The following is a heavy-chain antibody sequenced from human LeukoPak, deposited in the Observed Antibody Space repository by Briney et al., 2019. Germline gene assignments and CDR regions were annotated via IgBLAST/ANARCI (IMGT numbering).Heavy chain of an antibody. J-gene: IGHJ3*02. V-gene: IGHV3-49*04. CDR3: TTDYNSRNHLDAFDI. Sequence: GGSLRLSCATSGFTFGFYEMNWVRQAPGKGPEWVGFNRVIAYGGTTEYAASVKGSFTISRDDSKSIAYLQMNSLKTEDTAVYYCTTDYNSRNHLDAFDIWGRGTLVTVSS. CDR2: NRVIAYGGTT. CDR1: GFTFGFYE. D-gene: IGHD1-14*01.